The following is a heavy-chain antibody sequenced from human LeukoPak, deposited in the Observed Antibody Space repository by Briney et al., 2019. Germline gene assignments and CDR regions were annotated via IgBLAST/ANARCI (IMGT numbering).Heavy chain of an antibody. V-gene: IGHV4-38-2*02. J-gene: IGHJ5*02. CDR1: GYSLRSGYF. Sequence: SETLSLTCTVSGYSLRSGYFWGWIRQPPGKGLEWIGSIDHSGSTYYNPSLKTRVTISVDTSNNQFSLKLSSVTAAGTAVYFCARDVQYYYDGNNWFDPWGQGTLVTVSS. CDR2: IDHSGST. CDR3: ARDVQYYYDGNNWFDP. D-gene: IGHD3-22*01.